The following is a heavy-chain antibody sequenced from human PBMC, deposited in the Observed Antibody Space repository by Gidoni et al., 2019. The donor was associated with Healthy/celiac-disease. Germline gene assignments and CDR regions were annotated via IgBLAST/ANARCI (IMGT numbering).Heavy chain of an antibody. CDR2: INHSGST. CDR3: ARGLPEYFQH. CDR1: GGSFSGYY. Sequence: QVQLQQWGAGLLKPSETLSLTCAVYGGSFSGYYWSWIRQPPGKGLEWIGEINHSGSTNYNPSLKRRVTISVDTSKNQFSLKLSSVTAADTAVYYCARGLPEYFQHWGQGTLVTVSS. V-gene: IGHV4-34*01. J-gene: IGHJ1*01.